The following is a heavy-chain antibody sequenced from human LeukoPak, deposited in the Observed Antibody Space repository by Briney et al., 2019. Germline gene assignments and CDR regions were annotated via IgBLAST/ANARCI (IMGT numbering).Heavy chain of an antibody. CDR2: IRYDGSNK. D-gene: IGHD3-16*01. CDR1: GFTFSSYG. V-gene: IGHV3-30*02. Sequence: PGGSLRLSCAASGFTFSSYGMHWVRQAPGKGLGWVAFIRYDGSNKYYADSVKGRFTISRDNSKNTLYLQMNSLRAEDTAVYYCAKTYYDYVWGSYRGFDPWGQGTLVTVSS. J-gene: IGHJ5*02. CDR3: AKTYYDYVWGSYRGFDP.